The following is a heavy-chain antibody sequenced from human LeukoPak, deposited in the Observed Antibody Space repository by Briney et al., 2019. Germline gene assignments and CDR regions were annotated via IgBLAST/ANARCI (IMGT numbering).Heavy chain of an antibody. V-gene: IGHV1-2*02. CDR2: INSNSGGT. CDR3: ARDGDCSGGSCYPSYFDY. CDR1: GYTFTGFY. J-gene: IGHJ4*02. Sequence: GASVKVSCKASGYTFTGFYFHWVRQAPGQGLEWMGWINSNSGGTNYAQKFQGRVTMTRDTSISTAYMELSRLRSDDTAAYYCARDGDCSGGSCYPSYFDYWGQGTLVTVSS. D-gene: IGHD2-15*01.